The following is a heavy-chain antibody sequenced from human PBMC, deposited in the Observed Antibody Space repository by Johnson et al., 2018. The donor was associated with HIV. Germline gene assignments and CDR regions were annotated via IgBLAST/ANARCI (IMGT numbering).Heavy chain of an antibody. CDR1: GFTFSDAW. CDR2: IKSKTDGGTT. J-gene: IGHJ3*02. V-gene: IGHV3-15*01. Sequence: VQLVESGGGFVKPGGSLRLSCAASGFTFSDAWMNWVRQSPGKGLEWVGRIKSKTDGGTTDYASPVKDRFTISRDNSKNTLYLQMNSLRAEDTAGYYCARGRSLRSVAGDDAFDIWGQGTMVTVSS. CDR3: ARGRSLRSVAGDDAFDI. D-gene: IGHD6-19*01.